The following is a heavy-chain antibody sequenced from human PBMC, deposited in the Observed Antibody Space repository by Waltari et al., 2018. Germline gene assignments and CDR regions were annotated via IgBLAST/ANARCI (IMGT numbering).Heavy chain of an antibody. V-gene: IGHV1-8*03. J-gene: IGHJ4*02. D-gene: IGHD6-6*01. CDR3: AGMGSSSSGYYFDY. CDR1: GYTFTSYD. Sequence: QVQLVQSGAEVKKPGASVKVSCKASGYTFTSYDINWVRQATGQGLEWMGWMNPNSGNTGYAQKFQGRVTITRNTSISTAYMELSSVTAADTAVYYCAGMGSSSSGYYFDYWGQGTLVTVSS. CDR2: MNPNSGNT.